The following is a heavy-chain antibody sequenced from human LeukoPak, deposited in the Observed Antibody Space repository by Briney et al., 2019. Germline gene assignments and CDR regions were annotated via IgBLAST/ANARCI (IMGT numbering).Heavy chain of an antibody. CDR2: ISSSSSYI. D-gene: IGHD3-22*01. J-gene: IGHJ4*02. CDR1: GFTFSSYS. V-gene: IGHV3-21*01. CDR3: AREKGSYYDSSGYYVDY. Sequence: NPGGSLRLSCAASGFTFSSYSMNWVRQAPGKGLEWVSSISSSSSYIYYADSVKGRFTISRDNAKNSLYLQMNSLRAEDTAVYYCAREKGSYYDSSGYYVDYWGQGTLVTVSS.